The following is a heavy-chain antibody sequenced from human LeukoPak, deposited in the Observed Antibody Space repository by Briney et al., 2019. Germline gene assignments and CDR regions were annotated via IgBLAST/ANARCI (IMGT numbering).Heavy chain of an antibody. V-gene: IGHV3-23*01. D-gene: IGHD3-3*01. CDR2: ISGSGGST. J-gene: IGHJ3*02. CDR1: GFTFSSYA. Sequence: GSLKLSCAASGFTFSSYAMSWVRQAPGKGLEWVSAISGSGGSTYYADSVKGRFTISRDNSKNTLYLQMSSLRAEDTAVYYCAKVFGVVLGSAFDIWGQGTMVTVPS. CDR3: AKVFGVVLGSAFDI.